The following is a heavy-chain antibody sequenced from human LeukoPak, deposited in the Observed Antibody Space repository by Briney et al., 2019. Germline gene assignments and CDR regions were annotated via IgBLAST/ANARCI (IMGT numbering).Heavy chain of an antibody. CDR3: AKNVELDY. V-gene: IGHV3-30*02. CDR2: IRYDGGNK. CDR1: GFTFSSYG. Sequence: GGSLRLSCAASGFTFSSYGMHWVRQAPGKGLEWVAFIRYDGGNKYYADSVKGRFTISRDNSKNTLYLQMNSLRAEDTAVYYCAKNVELDYWGQGTLVTVSS. J-gene: IGHJ4*02. D-gene: IGHD1-1*01.